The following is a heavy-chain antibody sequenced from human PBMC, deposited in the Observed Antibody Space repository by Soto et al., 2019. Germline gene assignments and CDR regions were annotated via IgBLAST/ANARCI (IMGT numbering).Heavy chain of an antibody. J-gene: IGHJ6*02. Sequence: GGSLRLSCAVSGFTLSHYSMHWVRQAPGKGLKWVALISYDGSNKYYADSVKGRFTISRDNSKNTLYLQMNSLRAEDTAVYYCAKESAKDSFWSGYYSYYYYYGMDVWGQGTTVTVSS. CDR2: ISYDGSNK. D-gene: IGHD3-3*01. CDR3: AKESAKDSFWSGYYSYYYYYGMDV. CDR1: GFTLSHYS. V-gene: IGHV3-30*04.